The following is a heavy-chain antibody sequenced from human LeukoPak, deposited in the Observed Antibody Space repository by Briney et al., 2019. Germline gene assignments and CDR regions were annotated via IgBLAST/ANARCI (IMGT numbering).Heavy chain of an antibody. D-gene: IGHD3-22*01. CDR3: AKDVVLYDSSGYAFDY. Sequence: GGSLRLSCAASGFTFSSYAMSWVRHAPGKGLEWVSVIRGSGGSTYYADSVKGRFTISRDNSKNTLYLQMNSLRAEDTAVYYCAKDVVLYDSSGYAFDYWGQGTLVTVSS. J-gene: IGHJ4*02. V-gene: IGHV3-23*01. CDR1: GFTFSSYA. CDR2: IRGSGGST.